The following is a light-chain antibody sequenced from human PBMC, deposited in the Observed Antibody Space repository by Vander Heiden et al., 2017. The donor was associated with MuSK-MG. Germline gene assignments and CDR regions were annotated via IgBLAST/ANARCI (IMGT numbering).Light chain of an antibody. V-gene: IGKV1-5*01. CDR2: DAA. CDR3: QQYNSNPLT. Sequence: DIQMTESPSTLSASVGDRVTITCRARQSVSSYLAWYQQKPGKAPKLLLYDAASLESGVPSRFSGSGSGTEFTITISSLQPDDSATYCCQQYNSNPLTFGGGTKVEIK. J-gene: IGKJ4*01. CDR1: QSVSSY.